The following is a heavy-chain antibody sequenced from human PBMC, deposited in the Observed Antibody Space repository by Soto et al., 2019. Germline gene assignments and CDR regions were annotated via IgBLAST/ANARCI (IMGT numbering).Heavy chain of an antibody. J-gene: IGHJ3*02. CDR2: IWYDGSNK. D-gene: IGHD2-2*01. Sequence: PGGSLRLSCAASGFTFSSYGMHWVRQAPGKGLEWVAVIWYDGSNKYYADSVKGRFTISRDNSKNTLYLQMNSLRAEDTPVYYCARVAPATEDAFDIWGQGTMVTVSS. CDR3: ARVAPATEDAFDI. CDR1: GFTFSSYG. V-gene: IGHV3-33*01.